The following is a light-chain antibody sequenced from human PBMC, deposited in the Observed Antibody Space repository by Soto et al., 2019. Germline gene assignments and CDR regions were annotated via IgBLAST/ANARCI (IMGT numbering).Light chain of an antibody. Sequence: QSALTQPASVSGSPGQSITISCTGTSSDVGGYKYVSWYQQHPGKAPKLMIYDVSNRPSGVSIRFSGSKSGNTASLTISGLQAEDEADYYCSSFTSTTTLVFGGGTKLTVL. CDR2: DVS. J-gene: IGLJ3*02. CDR1: SSDVGGYKY. V-gene: IGLV2-14*01. CDR3: SSFTSTTTLV.